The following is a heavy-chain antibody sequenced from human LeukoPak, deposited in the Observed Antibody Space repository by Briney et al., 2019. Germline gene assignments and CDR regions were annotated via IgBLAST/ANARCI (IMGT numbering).Heavy chain of an antibody. CDR2: INHSGST. D-gene: IGHD3-22*01. J-gene: IGHJ4*02. Sequence: SETLSPTCAVYGGSFSDYYWSWIRQPPGKGLEWIGEINHSGSTNYKTSLKSRVTISVDTSKNQFSLKLSSVTAADTAVYYCARGAPVDYYDRSGYYGNFDYWGQGTLVTVSS. V-gene: IGHV4-34*01. CDR1: GGSFSDYY. CDR3: ARGAPVDYYDRSGYYGNFDY.